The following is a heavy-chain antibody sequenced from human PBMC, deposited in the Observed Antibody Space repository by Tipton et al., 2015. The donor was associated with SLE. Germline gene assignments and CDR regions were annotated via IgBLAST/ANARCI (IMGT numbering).Heavy chain of an antibody. CDR2: IYARGGT. D-gene: IGHD7-27*01. CDR1: GGSFSGYY. Sequence: TLSLTCAVYGGSFSGYYWSWIRQPAGKGLEWIGRIYARGGTNYNPSLKSRVTISVDTSKNQFSLKLTSVTAADTAVYYCARDHWESFYWFDPWGQGTLVTVSS. J-gene: IGHJ5*02. V-gene: IGHV4-4*07. CDR3: ARDHWESFYWFDP.